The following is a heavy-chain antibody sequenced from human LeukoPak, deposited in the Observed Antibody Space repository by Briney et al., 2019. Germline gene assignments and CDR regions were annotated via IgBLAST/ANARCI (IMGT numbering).Heavy chain of an antibody. Sequence: ASVKVSCKASGYTFTGYYMHWVRQAPGQGLEWMGWINSNSGGTNYAQKFQGRVTMTRDTSISTAYMELSRLRSDDTAVYYCARDLPDIVATNDNWFDPWGQGTLVTVSS. CDR3: ARDLPDIVATNDNWFDP. CDR1: GYTFTGYY. V-gene: IGHV1-2*02. J-gene: IGHJ5*02. D-gene: IGHD5-12*01. CDR2: INSNSGGT.